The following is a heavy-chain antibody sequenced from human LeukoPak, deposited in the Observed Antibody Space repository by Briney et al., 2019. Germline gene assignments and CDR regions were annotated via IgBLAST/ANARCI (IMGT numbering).Heavy chain of an antibody. CDR2: TYYSGST. Sequence: PSETLSLTCTVSGGSISSSSYYWGWIRQPPGKGLEWIGSTYYSGSTYYNPSLKSRVTISVDTSKNQFSLKLSSVTAADTAVYYCARHPRVPAAIGDWGQGTLVTVSS. D-gene: IGHD2-2*02. CDR3: ARHPRVPAAIGD. V-gene: IGHV4-39*01. J-gene: IGHJ4*02. CDR1: GGSISSSSYY.